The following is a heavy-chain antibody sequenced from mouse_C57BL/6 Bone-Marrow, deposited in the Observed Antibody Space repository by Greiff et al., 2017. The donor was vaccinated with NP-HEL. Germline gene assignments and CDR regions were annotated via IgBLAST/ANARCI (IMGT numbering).Heavy chain of an antibody. Sequence: QVHVKQPGTELVKPGASVKLSCKASGYTFTSYWMHWVKQRPGQGLEWIGNINPSNGGTNYNEKFKSKATLTVDKSSSTAYMQLSSLTSEDSAVYYCAREGDDGYVYFVWGTGTTVTASS. CDR2: INPSNGGT. J-gene: IGHJ1*03. CDR3: AREGDDGYVYFV. D-gene: IGHD2-3*01. V-gene: IGHV1-53*01. CDR1: GYTFTSYW.